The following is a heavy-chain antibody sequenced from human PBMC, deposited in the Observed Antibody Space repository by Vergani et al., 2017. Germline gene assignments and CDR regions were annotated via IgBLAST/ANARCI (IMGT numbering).Heavy chain of an antibody. D-gene: IGHD7-27*01. CDR3: ASQLGIGVSWFDP. CDR1: GGTFSSYA. J-gene: IGHJ5*02. Sequence: QVQLVQSGAEVKKPGSSVKVSCKASGGTFSSYAISWVRQAPGQALEWMGGNIPIFGTANYAQKFQGRVTITADESTSTAYMELSSLSSEDTVVYYWASQLGIGVSWFDPWGQGTLVTVSS. CDR2: NIPIFGTA. V-gene: IGHV1-69*01.